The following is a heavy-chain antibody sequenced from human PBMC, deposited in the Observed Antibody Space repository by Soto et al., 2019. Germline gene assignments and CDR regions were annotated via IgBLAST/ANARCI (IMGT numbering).Heavy chain of an antibody. V-gene: IGHV4-34*01. Sequence: SETLSLTCAVYGGSFSGHYWSWIRQYPGKGLEWIAEINHRGSTNYNPSLKSRVTMSVDASKNQFSLQVTSVTPADTAVYYCARENFGVIIHDAFDRWGQGTMVTLSS. CDR1: GGSFSGHY. J-gene: IGHJ3*01. CDR2: INHRGST. CDR3: ARENFGVIIHDAFDR. D-gene: IGHD2-8*01.